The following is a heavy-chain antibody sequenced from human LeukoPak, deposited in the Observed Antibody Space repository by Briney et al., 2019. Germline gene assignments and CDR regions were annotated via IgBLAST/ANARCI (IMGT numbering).Heavy chain of an antibody. CDR3: ARGGFLTSGIVGAMDY. CDR2: INPSGGST. V-gene: IGHV1-46*01. Sequence: ASVKVSCKASGYTFTSYYMHWVRQAPGQGLEWMGIINPSGGSTSYAQKFQGRVTMTRDTSTSTVYMELSSLRSEDTAVYYCARGGFLTSGIVGAMDYWGQGTLVTVSS. D-gene: IGHD1-26*01. J-gene: IGHJ4*02. CDR1: GYTFTSYY.